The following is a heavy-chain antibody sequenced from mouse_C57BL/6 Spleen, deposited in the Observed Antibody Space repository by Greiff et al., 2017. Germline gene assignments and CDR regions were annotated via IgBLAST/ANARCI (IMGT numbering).Heavy chain of an antibody. CDR3: ATPYDHYAMDY. Sequence: VQLQQPGAELVKPGASVKLSCKASGYTFTSYWMHWVKQRPGRGLEWIGRIDPNSGGTKYNEKFKSKATLTVDKPSSTAYMQLSSLTSEDSAVYYCATPYDHYAMDYWGQGTSVTVSS. CDR2: IDPNSGGT. V-gene: IGHV1-72*01. J-gene: IGHJ4*01. D-gene: IGHD2-3*01. CDR1: GYTFTSYW.